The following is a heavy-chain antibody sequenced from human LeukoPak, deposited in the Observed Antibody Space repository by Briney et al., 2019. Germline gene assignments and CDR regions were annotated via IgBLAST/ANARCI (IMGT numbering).Heavy chain of an antibody. D-gene: IGHD3-22*01. CDR2: IYPGDSDT. J-gene: IGHJ3*02. CDR3: ARHMSSGYYYEDAFDI. Sequence: GESLKISCKGSGYSFTSYRIGWVRQMPGKGLEWMGIIYPGDSDTRYSSSFQGQVTISADKSISTAYLQWSSLKASDTAMYYCARHMSSGYYYEDAFDIWGQGTMVTVSS. V-gene: IGHV5-51*01. CDR1: GYSFTSYR.